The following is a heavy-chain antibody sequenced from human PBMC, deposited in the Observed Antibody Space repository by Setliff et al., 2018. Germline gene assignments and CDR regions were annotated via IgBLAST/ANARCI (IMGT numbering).Heavy chain of an antibody. D-gene: IGHD2-21*01. CDR2: ISYDGSNK. CDR1: GFTFDDYA. Sequence: PGGSLRLSCAVSGFTFDDYAMHWVRRAPGKGLEWVAVISYDGSNKYYADSVKGRFTISRDNSKNTLYLQMDSLRPEDTAVYYCAKDRLFPRYWGLGTLVTVSS. CDR3: AKDRLFPRY. V-gene: IGHV3-30*04. J-gene: IGHJ4*02.